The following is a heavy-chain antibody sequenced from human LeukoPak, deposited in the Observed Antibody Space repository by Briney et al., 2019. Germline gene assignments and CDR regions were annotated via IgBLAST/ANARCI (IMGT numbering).Heavy chain of an antibody. CDR3: ARARWTSTVTTYYLDY. CDR1: GYTFTDYA. CDR2: INAGNGKT. Sequence: GASVKVSCKASGYTFTDYAVQWVRQAPGQRLEWMGWINAGNGKTKYSQKFQDRVTITRVTSATTAYLDLSSLRSEDTAVYYCARARWTSTVTTYYLDYWGQGTLVTVSS. J-gene: IGHJ4*02. D-gene: IGHD4-17*01. V-gene: IGHV1-3*01.